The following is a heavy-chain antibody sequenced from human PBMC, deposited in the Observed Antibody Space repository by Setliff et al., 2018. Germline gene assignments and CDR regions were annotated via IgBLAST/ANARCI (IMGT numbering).Heavy chain of an antibody. CDR2: INHSGST. CDR3: ARVFGDNDLPDI. Sequence: SETLSLTCTVYGGSLSDYYWSWIRQPPGEGLEWIVEINHSGSTNYSPSLKSRVTISVDMSKNQLSLKLSSVTAADTAVYYCARVFGDNDLPDIWGRGTMVTVSS. V-gene: IGHV4-34*01. D-gene: IGHD2-21*02. CDR1: GGSLSDYY. J-gene: IGHJ3*02.